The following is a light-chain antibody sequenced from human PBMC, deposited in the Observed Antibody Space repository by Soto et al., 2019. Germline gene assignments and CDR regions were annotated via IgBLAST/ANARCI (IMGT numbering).Light chain of an antibody. CDR1: SGHSNYA. V-gene: IGLV4-69*01. CDR2: LNSDGSH. Sequence: QLVLTQSPSASASLGASVKLTCTLSSGHSNYAIAWHQQQSEKGPRFLMNLNSDGSHSKGDGIPDRFSGSSSGAERYLTISRLQSEDEADYCCQTWGSGIVVFGGGTKLTVL. J-gene: IGLJ2*01. CDR3: QTWGSGIVV.